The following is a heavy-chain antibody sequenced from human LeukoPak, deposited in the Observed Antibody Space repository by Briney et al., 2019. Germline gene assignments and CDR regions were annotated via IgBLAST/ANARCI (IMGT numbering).Heavy chain of an antibody. Sequence: ETLSLTCAVYGGSFSGYYWSWIRQPPGKGLEWVSAISGSGGSTYYADSVKGRFTISRDNSKNTLYLQMNSLRAEDTAVYYCAKDPNYYGSGGDYWGQGTLVTVSS. CDR2: ISGSGGST. CDR1: GGSFSGYY. J-gene: IGHJ4*02. D-gene: IGHD3-10*01. V-gene: IGHV3-23*01. CDR3: AKDPNYYGSGGDY.